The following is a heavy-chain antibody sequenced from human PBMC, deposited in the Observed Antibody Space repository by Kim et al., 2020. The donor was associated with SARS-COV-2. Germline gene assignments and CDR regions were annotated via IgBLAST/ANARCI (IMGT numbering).Heavy chain of an antibody. CDR3: AGGYFQRAYFDY. J-gene: IGHJ4*02. D-gene: IGHD5-12*01. Sequence: TSYADAGKARITISRNNAKSTLNLQMNDRRAEDTAVYFCAGGYFQRAYFDYWGQGTLVTVSS. V-gene: IGHV3-74*01. CDR2: T.